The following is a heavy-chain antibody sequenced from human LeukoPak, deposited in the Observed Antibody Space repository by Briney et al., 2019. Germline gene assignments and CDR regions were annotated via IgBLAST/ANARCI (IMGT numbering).Heavy chain of an antibody. D-gene: IGHD2-15*01. J-gene: IGHJ4*02. Sequence: SETLSLTCAVCGESLHSYYWSWVSRPPGEGLEWVGEIYESGTTEYNPSLKSRVTISMVPSKQQFSLSLSSVTAADTAVYYCARGAWATRLGSWGLGTPVIVSS. V-gene: IGHV4-34*01. CDR1: GESLHSYY. CDR3: ARGAWATRLGS. CDR2: IYESGTT.